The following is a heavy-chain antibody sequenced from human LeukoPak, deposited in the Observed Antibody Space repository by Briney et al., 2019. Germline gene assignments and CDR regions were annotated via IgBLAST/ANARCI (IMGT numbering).Heavy chain of an antibody. J-gene: IGHJ4*02. Sequence: TPAETLSLTCAVYGVSFSGYYWSWIRQPPGKGLEWIGEINHSGSTDYNPSLKSRVTISVDTTKNKFSLKLSSVTAAETAGYYCAGARESSGYYDYWGQGTLVTVSS. D-gene: IGHD3-22*01. CDR3: AGARESSGYYDY. CDR2: INHSGST. V-gene: IGHV4-34*01. CDR1: GVSFSGYY.